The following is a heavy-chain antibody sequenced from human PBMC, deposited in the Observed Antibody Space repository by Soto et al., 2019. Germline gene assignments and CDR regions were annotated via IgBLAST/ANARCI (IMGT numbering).Heavy chain of an antibody. CDR1: GFRFGDHY. CDR2: ISGDAATT. D-gene: IGHD3-10*01. J-gene: IGHJ4*02. V-gene: IGHV3-11*01. Sequence: QVQLVESGGGLVEPGGSLRLSCAASGFRFGDHYMTWIRQAPGKGLEWVAKISGDAATTYYADSVKGRFTVSRDNAKNSVYLQMKGLRVEDRAVYYCASCPYYFASGFWGQGNLVTVFS. CDR3: ASCPYYFASGF.